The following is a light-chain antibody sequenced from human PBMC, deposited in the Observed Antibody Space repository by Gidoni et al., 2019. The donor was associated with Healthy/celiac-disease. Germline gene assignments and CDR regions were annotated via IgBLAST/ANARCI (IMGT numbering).Light chain of an antibody. J-gene: IGLJ3*02. CDR1: SSDVGSYNL. CDR2: EVS. Sequence: SALNQRAPVSGSPGQSITISCTGTSSDVGSYNLVSWYQQHPGKAPKLMIYEVSKRPSGVSNRFSGSKSGNTASLTISGLQAEDEADYYCCSYAGSSTWVFGGGTKLTVL. V-gene: IGLV2-23*02. CDR3: CSYAGSSTWV.